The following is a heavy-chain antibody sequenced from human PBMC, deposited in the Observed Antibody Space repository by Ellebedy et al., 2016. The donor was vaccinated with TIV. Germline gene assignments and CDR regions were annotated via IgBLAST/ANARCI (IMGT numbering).Heavy chain of an antibody. V-gene: IGHV4-59*08. CDR1: GGSISSYY. J-gene: IGHJ4*02. Sequence: SETLSLTCTVSGGSISSYYWSWIRQPPGKGLEWIGYIYYSGSTNYNPSHKSRVSISVEPSKNQFSLNLSPVTAADTAVYYCARLVAVTGTTDYFDYWGQGTLATVSS. D-gene: IGHD1-7*01. CDR3: ARLVAVTGTTDYFDY. CDR2: IYYSGST.